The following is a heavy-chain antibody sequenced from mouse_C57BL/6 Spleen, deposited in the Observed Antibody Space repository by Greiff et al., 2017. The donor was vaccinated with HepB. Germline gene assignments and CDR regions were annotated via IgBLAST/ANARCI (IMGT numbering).Heavy chain of an antibody. Sequence: EVQLQQSGGGLVQPGGSLKLSCAASGFTFSDYGMAWVRQAPRKGPEWVAFISNLAYSIYYADTVTGRFTISRENAKNTLYLEMSSLRSEDTAMYYCARHDYDGNAMDYWGQGTSVTVSS. D-gene: IGHD2-3*01. CDR1: GFTFSDYG. CDR3: ARHDYDGNAMDY. J-gene: IGHJ4*01. V-gene: IGHV5-15*01. CDR2: ISNLAYSI.